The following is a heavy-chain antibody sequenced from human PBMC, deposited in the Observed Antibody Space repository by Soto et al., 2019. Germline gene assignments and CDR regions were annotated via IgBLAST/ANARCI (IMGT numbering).Heavy chain of an antibody. V-gene: IGHV3-33*01. D-gene: IGHD3-16*01. CDR3: ARDDHVWGSNGVPAY. J-gene: IGHJ4*02. Sequence: SLRLSCAASGFTFSSYGMHWVRQSPGKGLEWVAVIWYDGSNKYYADSVKGRFTISRDNSKNTLYLQMNSLRAEDTAVYYCARDDHVWGSNGVPAYWGEGTLVKVSS. CDR1: GFTFSSYG. CDR2: IWYDGSNK.